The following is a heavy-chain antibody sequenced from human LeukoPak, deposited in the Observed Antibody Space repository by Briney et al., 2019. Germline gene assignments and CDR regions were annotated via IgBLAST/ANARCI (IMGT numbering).Heavy chain of an antibody. CDR1: GFTFSSYA. CDR3: ARGGYCSSTRCYTSPHYFDY. Sequence: PGGSLRLSCAASGFTFSSYAMHWVRQAPGKGLEWVAVISYDGSNKYYADSVEGRFTISRDNSKNTLYLQMNSLRAEDTAVYYCARGGYCSSTRCYTSPHYFDYWGQGTLVTVSS. D-gene: IGHD2-2*02. CDR2: ISYDGSNK. V-gene: IGHV3-30-3*01. J-gene: IGHJ4*02.